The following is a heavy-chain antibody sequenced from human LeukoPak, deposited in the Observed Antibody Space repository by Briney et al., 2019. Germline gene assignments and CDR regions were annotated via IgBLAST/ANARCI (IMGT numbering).Heavy chain of an antibody. Sequence: ASVKVSCKASGYTFTGYYMHWVRQAPGQGLEWMGWINPNSGGTNYAQKFQGRVTMTRDTSISTAYMGLSRLRSDDTAVYYCARGSSPSSYYYYYYYMDVWGKGTTVTVSS. V-gene: IGHV1-2*02. CDR2: INPNSGGT. D-gene: IGHD6-6*01. CDR3: ARGSSPSSYYYYYYYMDV. CDR1: GYTFTGYY. J-gene: IGHJ6*03.